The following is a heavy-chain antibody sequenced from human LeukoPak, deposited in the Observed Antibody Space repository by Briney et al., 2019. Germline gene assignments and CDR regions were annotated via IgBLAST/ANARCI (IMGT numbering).Heavy chain of an antibody. D-gene: IGHD2-21*01. CDR1: GFTVSSNY. CDR3: AKDTSESYYSSHSEYFDY. V-gene: IGHV3-53*01. Sequence: GGSLRLSCAASGFTVSSNYMSWVRQAPGKGLEWVSVIYSGGSTYYADSVKGRFSISRDNSRSTLYLQLSSLKIEDTAVYYCAKDTSESYYSSHSEYFDYWGQGTLVTVSS. CDR2: IYSGGST. J-gene: IGHJ4*02.